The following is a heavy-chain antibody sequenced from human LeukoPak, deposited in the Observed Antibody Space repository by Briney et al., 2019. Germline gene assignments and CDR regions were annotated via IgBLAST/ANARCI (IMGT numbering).Heavy chain of an antibody. Sequence: GGSLRLSCAASGFTFSSYSMNWVRQAPGKGLEWVSYISSSSSTIYYADSVKGRFTISRDNAKNSLYLQMNSLRAEDTAVYYCARDNGDDFGEYYFDYWGQGTLVTVSS. D-gene: IGHD3-10*01. V-gene: IGHV3-48*04. J-gene: IGHJ4*02. CDR1: GFTFSSYS. CDR3: ARDNGDDFGEYYFDY. CDR2: ISSSSSTI.